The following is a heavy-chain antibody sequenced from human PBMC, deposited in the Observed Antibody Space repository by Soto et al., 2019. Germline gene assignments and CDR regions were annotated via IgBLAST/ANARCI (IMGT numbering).Heavy chain of an antibody. V-gene: IGHV1-69*13. J-gene: IGHJ4*02. D-gene: IGHD6-19*01. CDR3: ARGGIAVAGTLGRYFDY. CDR1: GGTFSSYA. CDR2: IIPIFGTA. Sequence: SVKVSCKASGGTFSSYAISWVRQAPGQGLEWMGGIIPIFGTANYAQKFQGRVTITADESTSTAYMELSSLRSEDTAVYYCARGGIAVAGTLGRYFDYWGQGTLVTVS.